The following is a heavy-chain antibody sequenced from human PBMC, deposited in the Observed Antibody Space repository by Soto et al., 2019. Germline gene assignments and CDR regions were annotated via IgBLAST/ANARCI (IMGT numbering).Heavy chain of an antibody. CDR2: IYYSGST. CDR3: ARVWGGAFDF. J-gene: IGHJ3*01. V-gene: IGHV4-59*01. Sequence: QVQLQESGPGLVKPSETLSLTCTVSGGSISSYYWSWIRQPPGKGLEWIGYIYYSGSTKYNPSLKRRVTISVDTSKHRFSLRLSSVTAADTAVYYCARVWGGAFDFWGQGTMVTVSS. D-gene: IGHD3-10*01. CDR1: GGSISSYY.